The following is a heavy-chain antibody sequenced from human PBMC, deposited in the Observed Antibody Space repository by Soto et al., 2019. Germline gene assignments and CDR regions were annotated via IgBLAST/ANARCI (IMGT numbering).Heavy chain of an antibody. J-gene: IGHJ6*02. V-gene: IGHV3-33*08. CDR3: ARDGDIQGGPPPKNYAMDV. D-gene: IGHD5-12*01. CDR1: GFNFRHFG. Sequence: QVRLVESGGGVVQPGRSLRLSCSSSGFNFRHFGFHWVRQAPGKGLEWVALIWYDGSNKYYAESLKGRVSISRDNSKNTLYLEMKSLRCEDTAVYYCARDGDIQGGPPPKNYAMDVWGQGTTVTVSS. CDR2: IWYDGSNK.